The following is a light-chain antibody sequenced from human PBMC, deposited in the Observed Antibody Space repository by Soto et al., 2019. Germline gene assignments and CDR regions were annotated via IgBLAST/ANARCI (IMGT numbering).Light chain of an antibody. Sequence: THPPVSLTVTPGYLSSIACTSVEILLHRNGNTLLDWYLQKPGQSPQLLIYLVSRRASGVPDRFSGGGSGTDFTLKISRVEAEDAGVYYCMQGLQTPRTFGQGTKVDIK. V-gene: IGKV2-28*01. CDR2: LVS. CDR3: MQGLQTPRT. J-gene: IGKJ1*01. CDR1: EILLHRNGNTL.